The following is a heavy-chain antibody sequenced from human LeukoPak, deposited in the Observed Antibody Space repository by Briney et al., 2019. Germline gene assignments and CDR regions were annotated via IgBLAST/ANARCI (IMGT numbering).Heavy chain of an antibody. D-gene: IGHD1-26*01. Sequence: SENLSLTCTVSGGSISSYYWSWIRQPAGRGGEWIGRIYTSGSTNYNPSLKSRVTMSVDTSKNQFSLKLSSVTAADTAVYYCERESLLVRGNYFDYWGQGTLVTVSS. CDR2: IYTSGST. J-gene: IGHJ4*02. CDR1: GGSISSYY. CDR3: ERESLLVRGNYFDY. V-gene: IGHV4-4*07.